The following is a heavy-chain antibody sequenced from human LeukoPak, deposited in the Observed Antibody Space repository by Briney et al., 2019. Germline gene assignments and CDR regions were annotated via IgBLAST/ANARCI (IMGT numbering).Heavy chain of an antibody. CDR3: VGDTPPGGDYYLDY. J-gene: IGHJ4*02. CDR2: IWNAGTNT. CDR1: GFSFSTYG. V-gene: IGHV3-33*01. Sequence: GGSLRLSCAASGFSFSTYGMYWVRQAPGKGLEWVALIWNAGTNTYYADSVKGRFTISRDNSKNTLYLQMNSLRAEDTAIYYCVGDTPPGGDYYLDYWGQGTLVIVSS. D-gene: IGHD3-16*01.